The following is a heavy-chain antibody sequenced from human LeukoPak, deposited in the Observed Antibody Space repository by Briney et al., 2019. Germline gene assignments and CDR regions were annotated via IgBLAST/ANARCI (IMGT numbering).Heavy chain of an antibody. V-gene: IGHV4-39*01. J-gene: IGHJ4*02. CDR2: IYYGGST. D-gene: IGHD3-10*01. CDR1: GGSISSSYY. CDR3: ARHGNHYYGSGGFDY. Sequence: SETLSLTCTVSGGSISSSYYWGWIRQPPGKGLDWIGSIYYGGSTYYNPSLRGRVTTSVDTSKNQFSLKLTSVTAADTAVYYCARHGNHYYGSGGFDYWGQGTLVTVSS.